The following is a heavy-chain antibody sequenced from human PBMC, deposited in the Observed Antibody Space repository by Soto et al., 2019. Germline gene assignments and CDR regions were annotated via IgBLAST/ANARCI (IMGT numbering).Heavy chain of an antibody. Sequence: QVQLVQSGAEVKKPGSSVKVSCKASGGTFSSYAISWVRQAPGQGLEWMGGIIPIFGTANYAQKFQGRVMITADESTSTASMELSSLRPEDTAVYYCARGGGSSSWPSHDYWGQGTLVTVSS. J-gene: IGHJ4*02. D-gene: IGHD6-13*01. CDR3: ARGGGSSSWPSHDY. CDR1: GGTFSSYA. CDR2: IIPIFGTA. V-gene: IGHV1-69*01.